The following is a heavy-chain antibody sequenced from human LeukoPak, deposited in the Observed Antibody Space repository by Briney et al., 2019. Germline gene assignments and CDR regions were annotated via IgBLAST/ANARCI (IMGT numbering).Heavy chain of an antibody. CDR2: IKQDGSEK. V-gene: IGHV3-7*01. D-gene: IGHD1-26*01. CDR3: ARGLVGATPYYFDY. CDR1: GFTFSDYY. J-gene: IGHJ4*02. Sequence: GGSLRLSCAASGFTFSDYYMSWVRQAPGKGLEWVANIKQDGSEKYYVDSVKGRFTISRDNAKNSLYLQMNSLRAEDTAVYYCARGLVGATPYYFDYWGQGTLVTVSS.